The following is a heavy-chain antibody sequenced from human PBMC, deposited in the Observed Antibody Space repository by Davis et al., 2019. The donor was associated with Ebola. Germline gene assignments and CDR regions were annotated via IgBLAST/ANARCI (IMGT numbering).Heavy chain of an antibody. CDR3: ARDPRRFREFYYYYYGMDV. Sequence: GGSLRLSCAVSGFTFSNYNMNWVRQTPGKGLEWVSYISSSGSTIYYADSVKGRFTISRDNAKNSLYLQMNSLRAEDTAVYYCARDPRRFREFYYYYYGMDVWGQGTTVTVSS. CDR1: GFTFSNYN. V-gene: IGHV3-48*04. D-gene: IGHD3-10*01. CDR2: ISSSGSTI. J-gene: IGHJ6*02.